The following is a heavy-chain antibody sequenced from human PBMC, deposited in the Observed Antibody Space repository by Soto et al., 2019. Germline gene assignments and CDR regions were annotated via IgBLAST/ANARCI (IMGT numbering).Heavy chain of an antibody. CDR3: ARDLGYYASSGYFDY. D-gene: IGHD3-22*01. CDR1: GFTFSDYY. Sequence: GGSLRLSCAASGFTFSDYYMSWIRQAPGKGLEWVSYIDSSGSITYYADSVKGRFTISRDNAKNSLYLQMNSLRAEDTAVYYCARDLGYYASSGYFDYWGQGTLVTVSS. J-gene: IGHJ4*02. V-gene: IGHV3-11*01. CDR2: IDSSGSIT.